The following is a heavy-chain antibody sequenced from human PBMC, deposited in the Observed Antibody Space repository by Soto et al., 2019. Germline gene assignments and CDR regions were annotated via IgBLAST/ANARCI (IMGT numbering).Heavy chain of an antibody. D-gene: IGHD4-17*01. CDR2: IYPRDSDT. Sequence: VQLVQSGAEVKKPGESLKISCHGSGFNFTTYWIGWVRQMPGKGLEWMGIIYPRDSDTRYSPSFQDHVTISADRSISTAYLQWGSLKASDSAIYYCVRGYGDYEVDTWGQGTLVTVSS. V-gene: IGHV5-51*01. CDR3: VRGYGDYEVDT. CDR1: GFNFTTYW. J-gene: IGHJ5*02.